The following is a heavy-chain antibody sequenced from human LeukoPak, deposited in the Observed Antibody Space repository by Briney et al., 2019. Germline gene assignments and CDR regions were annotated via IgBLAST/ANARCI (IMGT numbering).Heavy chain of an antibody. CDR2: ISYDGSNK. CDR1: GFTFSSYA. D-gene: IGHD6-19*01. CDR3: VISGWFVRGYYYGMDV. Sequence: GRSLRLSCAASGFTFSSYAMHWVRQAPGKGLEWVAVISYDGSNKYYADSVKGRFTISRDNSKNTLYLQVNSLRAEDTAVYYCVISGWFVRGYYYGMDVWGQGTTVTVSS. V-gene: IGHV3-30-3*01. J-gene: IGHJ6*02.